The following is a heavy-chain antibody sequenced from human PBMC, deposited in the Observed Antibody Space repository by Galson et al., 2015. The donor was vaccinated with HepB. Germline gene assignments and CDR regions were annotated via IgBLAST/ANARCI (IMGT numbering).Heavy chain of an antibody. CDR2: IIPIFGIA. D-gene: IGHD2-2*03. CDR1: GGTFSSYA. J-gene: IGHJ4*02. CDR3: ASGYCSSTSCPIDY. V-gene: IGHV1-69*13. Sequence: SVKVSCKASGGTFSSYAISWVRQAPGLGLEWMGGIIPIFGIANYAQKFQGRVTITADESTSTAYMELSSLRSEDTAVYYCASGYCSSTSCPIDYWGQGTLVTVSS.